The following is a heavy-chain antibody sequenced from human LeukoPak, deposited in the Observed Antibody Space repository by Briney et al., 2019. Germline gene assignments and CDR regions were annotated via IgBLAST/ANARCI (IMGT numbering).Heavy chain of an antibody. Sequence: SETLSLTCAVYGGSFSGYYWSWIRQPPGKGLEWIGEINHSGSTNYNPSLKSRVTISVDTSKNQFSLKLSSVTAADTAVHYCARGGWVCVNWQKRIFNWFDPWGQGTLVTVSS. CDR3: ARGGWVCVNWQKRIFNWFDP. D-gene: IGHD6-19*01. V-gene: IGHV4-34*01. J-gene: IGHJ5*02. CDR2: INHSGST. CDR1: GGSFSGYY.